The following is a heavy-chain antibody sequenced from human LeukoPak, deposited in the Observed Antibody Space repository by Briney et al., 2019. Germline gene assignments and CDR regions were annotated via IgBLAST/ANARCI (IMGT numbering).Heavy chain of an antibody. D-gene: IGHD2-2*01. CDR1: GFTFDDYG. CDR2: INWDGGST. J-gene: IGHJ4*02. CDR3: AGLGCSGTSCYFDY. V-gene: IGHV3-20*01. Sequence: GGSLRLSCAASGFTFDDYGMSWVRQAPGKGLEWVSDINWDGGSTGYADSVKGRFTISRDNAKNSLYLQMNSLRAEDTALFHCAGLGCSGTSCYFDYWGQGTLVTVSS.